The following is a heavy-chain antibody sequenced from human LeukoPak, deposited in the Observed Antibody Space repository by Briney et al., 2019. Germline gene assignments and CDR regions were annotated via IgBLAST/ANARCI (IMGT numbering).Heavy chain of an antibody. Sequence: GGSLRLSCAASGFTFSGSAMHWVRQASGKGLEWVGRIRSKANSYATAYAASVKGRFTISRDDSKNTAYLQMNSLKTEDTAVYYCTRPGIAVAGWGQGTLVTVSS. D-gene: IGHD6-19*01. CDR1: GFTFSGSA. CDR3: TRPGIAVAG. CDR2: IRSKANSYAT. V-gene: IGHV3-73*01. J-gene: IGHJ4*02.